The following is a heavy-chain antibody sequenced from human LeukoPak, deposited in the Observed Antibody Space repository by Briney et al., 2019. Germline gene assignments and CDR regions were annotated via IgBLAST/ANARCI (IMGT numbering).Heavy chain of an antibody. CDR2: IKQDGSEK. D-gene: IGHD3-22*01. CDR3: ASVGRYDSSGYYYAY. Sequence: PGGSLILSCAASGFTFSSSWMSCVRQAPGKGLEWLANIKQDGSEKYYVDSVKGRFTISRDNAKNSLYLQMNSLRAEDTAVYYCASVGRYDSSGYYYAYWGQGTLVTVSS. J-gene: IGHJ4*02. CDR1: GFTFSSSW. V-gene: IGHV3-7*01.